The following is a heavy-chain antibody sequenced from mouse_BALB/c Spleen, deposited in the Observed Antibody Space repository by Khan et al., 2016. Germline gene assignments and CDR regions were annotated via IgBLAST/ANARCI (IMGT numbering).Heavy chain of an antibody. Sequence: QLQESGPGLVKPSQSLSLTCTVTGYSITSDYAWNWIRQFPGNKLEWMGYISYSGSTSYNPSLKSRISITRDTSKNQFFLQLNSVTTEDTATYYCASYYGNYYAMDYWGQGTSVTVSS. CDR1: GYSITSDYA. V-gene: IGHV3-2*02. CDR2: ISYSGST. D-gene: IGHD2-1*01. J-gene: IGHJ4*01. CDR3: ASYYGNYYAMDY.